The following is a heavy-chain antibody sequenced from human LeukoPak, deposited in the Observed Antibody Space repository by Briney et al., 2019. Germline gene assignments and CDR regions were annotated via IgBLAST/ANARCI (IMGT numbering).Heavy chain of an antibody. J-gene: IGHJ5*02. D-gene: IGHD2-8*01. CDR1: GGSVTTNNW. CDR3: ARDRGEYCTNGVCYFSWFDP. CDR2: IHHSGGA. V-gene: IGHV4-4*02. Sequence: SSGTLSLTCAVSGGSVTTNNWWSWVRPPPGKGLEWIGEIHHSGGANYNPSLKSRVTISVDKSKNQLSLKLNSVTAADTAVYYCARDRGEYCTNGVCYFSWFDPWGQGTLVTVSS.